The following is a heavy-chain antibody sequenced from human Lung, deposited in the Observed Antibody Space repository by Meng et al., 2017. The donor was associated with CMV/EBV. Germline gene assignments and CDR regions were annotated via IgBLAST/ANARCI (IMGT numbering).Heavy chain of an antibody. CDR3: VKHHGDSSQVDY. Sequence: GESLKISCVASGFSFSSYEINWVRQAPGKGLEWVSYISSSGTTIYYAASVKGRFTISRDNAKNSVYLQMSSLKVEDTAIYYCVKHHGDSSQVDYWGRGTLVTVSS. CDR2: ISSSGTTI. V-gene: IGHV3-48*03. D-gene: IGHD2-21*02. CDR1: GFSFSSYE. J-gene: IGHJ4*02.